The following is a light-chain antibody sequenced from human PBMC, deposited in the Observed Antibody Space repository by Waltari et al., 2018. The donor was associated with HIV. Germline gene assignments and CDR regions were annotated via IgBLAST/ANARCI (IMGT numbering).Light chain of an antibody. V-gene: IGKV1-5*03. CDR3: QQYNSYSWT. CDR1: QSISSW. J-gene: IGKJ1*01. CDR2: KAS. Sequence: DIQMTQSPSTLSASVGDRVTITCRASQSISSWLAWYQQEPGKAPKLLIYKASTLQSGVPSRFRGSGSGTEFTLTISSLQPNDFATYYCQQYNSYSWTFGQGTKVDIK.